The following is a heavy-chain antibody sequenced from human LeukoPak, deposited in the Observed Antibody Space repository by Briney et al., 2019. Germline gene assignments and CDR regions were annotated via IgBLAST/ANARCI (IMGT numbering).Heavy chain of an antibody. CDR1: GYTFTSYD. J-gene: IGHJ4*02. CDR3: ARVRKPRSPALFD. Sequence: ASVKVSCKASGYTFTSYDINWVRKATGQGLEWMGWMNPNSGNTGYAQKFQGRVTMTRNTSISTAYMELSSLRSEDTAVYYCARVRKPRSPALFDWGQGTLVTVSS. D-gene: IGHD3-3*01. CDR2: MNPNSGNT. V-gene: IGHV1-8*01.